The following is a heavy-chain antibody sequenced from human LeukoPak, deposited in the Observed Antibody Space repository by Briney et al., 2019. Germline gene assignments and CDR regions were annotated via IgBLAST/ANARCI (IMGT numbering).Heavy chain of an antibody. CDR2: VYGGGVT. CDR3: ARSVGSNWSYFFDY. Sequence: SETQSLTCTVSGGSISSFHWNWLRRSPGRGLEWIGYVYGGGVTNYNPSLRFRVTMSIDTSKNKFSLNLKSVTAEDTAVYYCARSVGSNWSYFFDYWGQGTLVTVSS. V-gene: IGHV4-59*01. CDR1: GGSISSFH. J-gene: IGHJ4*02. D-gene: IGHD6-13*01.